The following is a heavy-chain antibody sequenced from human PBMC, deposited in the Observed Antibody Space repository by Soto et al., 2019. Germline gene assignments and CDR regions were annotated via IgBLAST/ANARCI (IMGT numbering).Heavy chain of an antibody. V-gene: IGHV1-18*01. CDR1: GYTLTSYG. D-gene: IGHD6-13*01. Sequence: ASVKVSCKASGYTLTSYGISWVRQAPGQGLEWMGWISAYNGNTNYAQKLQGRVTMTTDTSTSTAYMELSSLRSEDTAVYYCARVRIPGSSSCNYWGKGTLVTVSS. J-gene: IGHJ4*02. CDR3: ARVRIPGSSSCNY. CDR2: ISAYNGNT.